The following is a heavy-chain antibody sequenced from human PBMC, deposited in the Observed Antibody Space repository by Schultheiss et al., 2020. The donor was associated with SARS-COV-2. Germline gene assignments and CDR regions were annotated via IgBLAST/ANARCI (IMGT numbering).Heavy chain of an antibody. Sequence: SQTLSLTCTVSGGSISSYYWSWIRQPPGKGLEWIGYIYYSGSTNYNPSLKSRVTISVDTSKNQFSLKLSSVTAADTAVYYCARGRITGTLRRGKPVDYWGQGTLVTVSS. CDR1: GGSISSYY. J-gene: IGHJ4*02. CDR2: IYYSGST. V-gene: IGHV4-59*12. D-gene: IGHD1-7*01. CDR3: ARGRITGTLRRGKPVDY.